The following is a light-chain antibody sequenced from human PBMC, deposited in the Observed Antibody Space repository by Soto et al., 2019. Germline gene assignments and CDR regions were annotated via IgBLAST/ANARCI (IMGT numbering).Light chain of an antibody. CDR3: QTWGTEV. CDR2: LNSDGSH. V-gene: IGLV4-69*01. J-gene: IGLJ2*01. Sequence: QSVLTQSPSASASLGASVKLTCTLSSGHSSYAIAWHQQQPEKGPRYLMKLNSDGSHSKGDGIPDRFSGSSSGAERYLTISRLQSEDEADYYCQTWGTEVFGGGTQLTVL. CDR1: SGHSSYA.